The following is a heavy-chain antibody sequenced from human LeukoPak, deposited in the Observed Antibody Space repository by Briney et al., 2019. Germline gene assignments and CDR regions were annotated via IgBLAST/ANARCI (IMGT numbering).Heavy chain of an antibody. Sequence: SVKVSCKASGGTFSSYAISWVRQAPGQGLEWMGRIIPMPGTTDYAQKFQGRGTITADKSTTTAYMELSSLRSEDTAMYYCARDSGGEAAGAAHTKYWGQGTPVTVSS. CDR2: IIPMPGTT. CDR1: GGTFSSYA. V-gene: IGHV1-69*04. J-gene: IGHJ4*02. D-gene: IGHD6-13*01. CDR3: ARDSGGEAAGAAHTKY.